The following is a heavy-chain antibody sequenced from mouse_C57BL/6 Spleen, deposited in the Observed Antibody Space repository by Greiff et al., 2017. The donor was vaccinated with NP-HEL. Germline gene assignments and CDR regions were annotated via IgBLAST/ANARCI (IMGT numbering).Heavy chain of an antibody. CDR1: GYTFTDYN. J-gene: IGHJ1*03. CDR2: INPNNGGT. Sequence: EVQLQQSGPELVKPGASVKIPCKASGYTFTDYNMDWVKQSHGKSLEWIGDINPNNGGTIYNQKFKGKATLTVDKSSSTAYMELRSLTSEDTAVYYCARLYYGSSHWYFDVWGTGTTVTVSS. CDR3: ARLYYGSSHWYFDV. V-gene: IGHV1-18*01. D-gene: IGHD1-1*01.